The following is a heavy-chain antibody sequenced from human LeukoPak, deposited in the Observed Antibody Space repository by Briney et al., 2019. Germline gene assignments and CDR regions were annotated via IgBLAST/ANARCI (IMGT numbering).Heavy chain of an antibody. D-gene: IGHD6-19*01. CDR2: IWYDGSNK. CDR3: ARSSGWRLYAFDY. CDR1: GFTFSSYV. V-gene: IGHV3-33*01. J-gene: IGHJ4*02. Sequence: GGSLRLSCETAGFTFSSYVLHWVRQAPGKGLEWVAVIWYDGSNKYYADSVKGRFTISRDNSKNTLYLQMNSLRAEDTAVYYCARSSGWRLYAFDYWGQGTLVTVSS.